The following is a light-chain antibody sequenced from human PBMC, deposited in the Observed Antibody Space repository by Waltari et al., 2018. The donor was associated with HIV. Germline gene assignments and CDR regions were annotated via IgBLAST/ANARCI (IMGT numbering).Light chain of an antibody. CDR1: QSLLTSNGYTY. CDR2: LGS. J-gene: IGKJ4*01. V-gene: IGKV2-28*01. CDR3: MQALQTLLT. Sequence: EIVMTQSPLSLPVTPGEPASISCRSSQSLLTSNGYTYLDWYLQRPGQSPQLLIYLGSNRASGVPDRFSGSGSGTDFKLKISRVEAEDVGIYYCMQALQTLLTFGGGTKVEIK.